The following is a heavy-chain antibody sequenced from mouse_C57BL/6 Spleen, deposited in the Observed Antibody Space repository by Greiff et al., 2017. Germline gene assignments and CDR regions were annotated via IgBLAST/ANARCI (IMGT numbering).Heavy chain of an antibody. V-gene: IGHV1-26*01. CDR3: ARSYYGSFYAMDY. CDR1: GYTFTDYY. D-gene: IGHD1-1*01. CDR2: INPNNGGN. J-gene: IGHJ4*01. Sequence: EVQLQQSGPELVKPGASVKISCKASGYTFTDYYMNWVKQSHGKSLEWMGDINPNNGGNSYNQKFKGKATLTVDKSSSTAYMELRSLTSEDSAVYYCARSYYGSFYAMDYWCQGTSVTVSS.